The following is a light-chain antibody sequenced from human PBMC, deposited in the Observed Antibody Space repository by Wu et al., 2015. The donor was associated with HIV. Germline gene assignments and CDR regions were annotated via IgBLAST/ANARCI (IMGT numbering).Light chain of an antibody. J-gene: IGKJ1*01. Sequence: DIQMTQSPSSLSASVTDKVTITCRASQDIRNSVAWLQQRPGQAPKLLLYAASTLESGIPSRFSGTGYGTDFTLTISGLQPEDFATYYCQKYNTAPWTFGQGTKVEMK. V-gene: IGKV1-NL1*01. CDR3: QKYNTAPWT. CDR1: QDIRNS. CDR2: AAS.